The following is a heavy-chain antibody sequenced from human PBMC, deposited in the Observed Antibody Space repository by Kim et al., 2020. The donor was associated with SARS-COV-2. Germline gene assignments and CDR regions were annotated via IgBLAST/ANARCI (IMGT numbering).Heavy chain of an antibody. D-gene: IGHD2-2*01. V-gene: IGHV3-30*07. Sequence: VKGRFTISRDNSKNTLYLQMNSLRADATAVYFCARGRFCSSSNCYSYMDVWGKGTTVIVSS. CDR3: ARGRFCSSSNCYSYMDV. J-gene: IGHJ6*03.